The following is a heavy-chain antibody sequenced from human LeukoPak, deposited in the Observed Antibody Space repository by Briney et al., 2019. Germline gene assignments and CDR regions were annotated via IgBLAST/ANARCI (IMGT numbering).Heavy chain of an antibody. CDR3: ARRIQGMAPYYFDY. Sequence: GGSLRLSCTASGFTFSSYWMHWVHQAPGKGLVWVSRINSDGGSTSYADSVKGRFTISRDNAKNTLYLQMNSLRAEDTAVYYCARRIQGMAPYYFDYWGQGTLVTVSS. CDR1: GFTFSSYW. V-gene: IGHV3-74*01. J-gene: IGHJ4*02. D-gene: IGHD5-24*01. CDR2: INSDGGST.